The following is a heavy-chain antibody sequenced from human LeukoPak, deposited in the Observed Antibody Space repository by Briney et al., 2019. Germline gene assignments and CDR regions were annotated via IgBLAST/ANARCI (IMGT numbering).Heavy chain of an antibody. V-gene: IGHV3-9*01. CDR1: GFTFDDYA. CDR3: AKDSLHGSGSPSFDY. CDR2: ISWNSGSI. J-gene: IGHJ4*02. D-gene: IGHD3-10*01. Sequence: GGSLRLSCAASGFTFDDYAMHWVRQAPGKGLEWVSGISWNSGSIGYADSVKGRFTISRDNAKNSLYLQMNSLRAEDTALYYCAKDSLHGSGSPSFDYWGQGTLVTVSS.